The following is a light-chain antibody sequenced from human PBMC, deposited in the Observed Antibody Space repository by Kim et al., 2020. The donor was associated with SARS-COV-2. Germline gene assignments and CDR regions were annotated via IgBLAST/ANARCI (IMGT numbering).Light chain of an antibody. CDR1: RGNLARDS. J-gene: IGLJ3*02. V-gene: IGLV6-57*01. CDR2: EDD. Sequence: TVTNSGTPRRGNLARDSVQWFQRRPGSSPTTVIYEDDQRPSGVPDRFSGSIDSSSSFASLTISGLRAEDEADYYCQSSDGSNHWVLGGGTQLTVL. CDR3: QSSDGSNHWV.